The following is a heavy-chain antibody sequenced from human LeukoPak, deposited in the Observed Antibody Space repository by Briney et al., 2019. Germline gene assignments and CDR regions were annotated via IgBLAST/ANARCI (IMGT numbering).Heavy chain of an antibody. CDR1: GFTFSSYS. D-gene: IGHD3-9*01. CDR2: ISGSGGST. Sequence: GGSLRLSCAASGFTFSSYSMNWVRQAPGKGLEWVSAISGSGGSTYYADSVKGRFTISRDNSKNTLYLQMNSLRAEDTAVYYCAKGPVLRYFDWLFPFDYWGQGTLVTVSS. CDR3: AKGPVLRYFDWLFPFDY. V-gene: IGHV3-23*01. J-gene: IGHJ4*02.